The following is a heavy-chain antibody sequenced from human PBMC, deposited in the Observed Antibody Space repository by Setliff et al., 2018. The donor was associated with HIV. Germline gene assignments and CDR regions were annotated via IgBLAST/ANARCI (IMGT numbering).Heavy chain of an antibody. J-gene: IGHJ4*02. CDR1: GDSIGTGTHY. D-gene: IGHD3-10*01. CDR2: LYGHSST. Sequence: SETLSLTCNVSGDSIGTGTHYWAWIRQPPGKGLEWSGSLYGHSSTYYTKSPRGRVTISADTSKNQFSLRLSSATALDTAVYYCSRLYGSGHYFAFDFWGQGALVTVS. CDR3: SRLYGSGHYFAFDF. V-gene: IGHV4-39*01.